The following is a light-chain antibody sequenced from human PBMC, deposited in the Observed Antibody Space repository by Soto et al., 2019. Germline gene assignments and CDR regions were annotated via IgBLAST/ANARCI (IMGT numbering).Light chain of an antibody. CDR3: QQYGSSPL. Sequence: DIVLTQSPGTLPLSPGERATLSCRASQSVSTSYLAWYQQKGGQAPRLLIYGASSRATGIPDRFSGSGSGTDFTLTISRLEPDDFAVYYCQQYGSSPLFGQGTKVEIK. CDR1: QSVSTSY. V-gene: IGKV3-20*01. CDR2: GAS. J-gene: IGKJ1*01.